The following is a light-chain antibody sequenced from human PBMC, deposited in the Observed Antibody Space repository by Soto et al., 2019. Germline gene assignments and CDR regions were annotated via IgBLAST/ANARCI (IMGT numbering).Light chain of an antibody. J-gene: IGKJ4*01. CDR3: QECRNWPLT. V-gene: IGKV3-15*01. Sequence: EIVMTQSPATLSASPGEGTTISCKAGQNVYNNLAWYQQRPGQPPRLLIYDASTRATGISARFSGSGYGTEFNLTISSLLSEDFAVYFCQECRNWPLTFGGGTKAEIK. CDR1: QNVYNN. CDR2: DAS.